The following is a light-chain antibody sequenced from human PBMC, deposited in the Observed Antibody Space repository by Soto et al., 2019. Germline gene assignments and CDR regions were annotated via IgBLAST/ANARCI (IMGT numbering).Light chain of an antibody. V-gene: IGKV1-39*01. Sequence: DIQLTQSPSSLSGSVGDRATITCRTSQSISSTLNWYRQRPEKAPELLIYAASDLESGVPSRFSGSGSGTDFTLSISSLQPEDSATYFCQQGFSTPYTFGQGTKLEI. CDR1: QSISST. CDR3: QQGFSTPYT. J-gene: IGKJ2*01. CDR2: AAS.